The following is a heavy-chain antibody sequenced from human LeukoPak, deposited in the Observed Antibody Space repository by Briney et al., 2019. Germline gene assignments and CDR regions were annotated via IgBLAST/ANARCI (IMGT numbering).Heavy chain of an antibody. Sequence: PSETLSLTCTISGGSLSNYYWTWLRQPPGGGLDWIGFIYDTGRTDYNPSFKTRVTISVDTSKNQFSLKLTSVTAADTAVYYCAIQNREMATIQIEYWGQGTLVTVSS. CDR1: GGSLSNYY. D-gene: IGHD5-24*01. J-gene: IGHJ4*02. V-gene: IGHV4-59*08. CDR2: IYDTGRT. CDR3: AIQNREMATIQIEY.